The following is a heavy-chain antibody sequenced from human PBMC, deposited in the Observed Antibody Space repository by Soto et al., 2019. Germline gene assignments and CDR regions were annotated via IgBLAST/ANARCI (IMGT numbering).Heavy chain of an antibody. CDR1: GYTFTGYY. CDR2: INPNSGGT. CDR3: ASHLYSSSSSPYYYYGMDV. Sequence: ASVKVSCKASGYTFTGYYMHWVRQAPGQGLEWMGWINPNSGGTNYAQKFQGWVTMTRDTSISTAYMELSRLRSDDTAVYYCASHLYSSSSSPYYYYGMDVWGQGTTVTVS. J-gene: IGHJ6*02. V-gene: IGHV1-2*04. D-gene: IGHD6-6*01.